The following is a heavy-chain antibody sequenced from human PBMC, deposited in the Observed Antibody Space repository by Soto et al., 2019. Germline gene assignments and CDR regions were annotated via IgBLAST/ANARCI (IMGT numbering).Heavy chain of an antibody. V-gene: IGHV3-7*01. CDR1: GFTFSSYW. J-gene: IGHJ6*03. Sequence: GGSLRLSCAASGFTFSSYWMSWVRQAPGKGLEWVANIKQDGSEKYYVDSVKGRFTISRDNAKNSLYLQMNSLRAEDTAVYYCARDDGSSWSSYYYYYYYMDVWGKGTTVTVSS. CDR2: IKQDGSEK. CDR3: ARDDGSSWSSYYYYYYYMDV. D-gene: IGHD6-13*01.